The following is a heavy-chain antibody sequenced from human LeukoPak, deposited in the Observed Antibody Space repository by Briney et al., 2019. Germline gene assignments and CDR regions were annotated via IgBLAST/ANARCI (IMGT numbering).Heavy chain of an antibody. J-gene: IGHJ4*02. CDR3: ARSHDFWSDYPFDY. Sequence: QPGGSLRLSCAASGFTFSGYEMNWVRQGPGKGLEWVSYISTSGNTIYYADSVKGRFTIARDNDKNSLHLRMNSLRAEDTAVYYCARSHDFWSDYPFDYWGQGTLVTVSS. V-gene: IGHV3-48*03. CDR1: GFTFSGYE. D-gene: IGHD3-3*01. CDR2: ISTSGNTI.